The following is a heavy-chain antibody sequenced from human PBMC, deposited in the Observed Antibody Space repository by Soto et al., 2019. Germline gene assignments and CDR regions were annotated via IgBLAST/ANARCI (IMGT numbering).Heavy chain of an antibody. J-gene: IGHJ4*02. Sequence: EVQLLESGGGLVQPGGSLRLSCVASGFTFSNYAMNWVRQAPGRGLEWVSTSSVSGTNAYYAECVRGRFTISRDNSKNTVFLQMNSLRAENTALYYCSTGTHYYGSGSYEFDYWGQGTQVTVSS. CDR2: SSVSGTNA. V-gene: IGHV3-23*01. CDR1: GFTFSNYA. CDR3: STGTHYYGSGSYEFDY. D-gene: IGHD3-10*01.